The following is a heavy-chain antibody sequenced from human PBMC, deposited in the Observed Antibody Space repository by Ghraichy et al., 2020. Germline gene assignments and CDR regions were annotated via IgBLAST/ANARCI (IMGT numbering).Heavy chain of an antibody. V-gene: IGHV3-30*02. CDR1: GFTFSSYG. Sequence: GGSLRLSCAASGFTFSSYGMHWVRQAPGKGLEWVAFIRYDGSNKYYADSVKGRFTISRDNSKNTLYLQMNSLRAEDTAVYYCARRRYWYPTRGIIDYWGQGTLVTVSS. CDR3: ARRRYWYPTRGIIDY. J-gene: IGHJ4*02. CDR2: IRYDGSNK. D-gene: IGHD2-8*02.